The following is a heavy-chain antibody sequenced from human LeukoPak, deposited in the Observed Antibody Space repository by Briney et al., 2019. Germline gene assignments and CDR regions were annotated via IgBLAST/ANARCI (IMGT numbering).Heavy chain of an antibody. V-gene: IGHV3-23*01. CDR1: GFTFSSYS. CDR3: ARSHTSSWPLLDY. D-gene: IGHD6-13*01. CDR2: ITGSGGSA. J-gene: IGHJ4*02. Sequence: GGSLRLSCAASGFTFSSYSMSWVRQAPGKGLEWVSVITGSGGSAFYADSVKGRFTISRDNPKNTVYLQMNSLRAEDTAVYYCARSHTSSWPLLDYWGQGTLVTVSS.